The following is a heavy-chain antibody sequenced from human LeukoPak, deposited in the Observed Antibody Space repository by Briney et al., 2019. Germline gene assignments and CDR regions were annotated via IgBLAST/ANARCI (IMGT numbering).Heavy chain of an antibody. D-gene: IGHD4/OR15-4a*01. CDR2: IYPGDSDT. CDR1: GYSFTTYW. CDR3: ARLSGANSWYFDY. J-gene: IGHJ4*02. V-gene: IGHV5-51*01. Sequence: GESLKISCKGSGYSFTTYWIGWVRQMPGKGLEWMGIIYPGDSDTRYSPSFKGQVTVSADKSISTAYLQWSSLKASDTAMYHCARLSGANSWYFDYWGQGTLVTVSS.